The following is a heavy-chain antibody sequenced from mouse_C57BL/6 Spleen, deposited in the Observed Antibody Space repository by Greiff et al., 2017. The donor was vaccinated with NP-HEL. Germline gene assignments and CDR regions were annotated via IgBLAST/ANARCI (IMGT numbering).Heavy chain of an antibody. CDR1: GYTFTSYW. CDR2: IDPSDSYT. V-gene: IGHV1-50*01. J-gene: IGHJ3*01. Sequence: QVQLQQSGAELVKPGASVKLSCKASGYTFTSYWMQWVKQRPGQGLEWIGEIDPSDSYTNYNQKFKGKATLTVDTSSSTAYMQLSSLTSEDSAVYYCARSEITAVVARGFAYWGQGTLVTVSA. D-gene: IGHD1-1*01. CDR3: ARSEITAVVARGFAY.